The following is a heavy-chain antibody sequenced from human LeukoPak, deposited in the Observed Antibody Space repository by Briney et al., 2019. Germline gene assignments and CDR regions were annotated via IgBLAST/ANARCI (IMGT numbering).Heavy chain of an antibody. J-gene: IGHJ4*02. CDR2: IIPIFGTA. CDR1: GGTFSSYA. D-gene: IGHD6-19*01. CDR3: ARDQRQWLTPTGEFDY. V-gene: IGHV1-69*13. Sequence: GASVKVSCKASGGTFSSYAISWVRQAPGQGLEWMGGIIPIFGTANYAQKFQGRVTITADESTSTAYMELSSLRSEDTAVYYCARDQRQWLTPTGEFDYWGQGTLVTVSS.